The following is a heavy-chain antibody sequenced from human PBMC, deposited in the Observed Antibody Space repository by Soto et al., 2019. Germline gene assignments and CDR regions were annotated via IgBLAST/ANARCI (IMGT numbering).Heavy chain of an antibody. CDR3: ASSEATGLDN. CDR1: GCSMTSSNW. J-gene: IGHJ4*02. Sequence: HVPLQESGPGLVKPSWTLALTCTVSGCSMTSSNWWNWLRQSPGKGLEWIAEAHHSGRTNYNPSLKSRLTISVDKSKNHCSLKSSAVTAADTAVYYCASSEATGLDNWVQGTLVTGS. CDR2: AHHSGRT. D-gene: IGHD1-26*01. V-gene: IGHV4-4*02.